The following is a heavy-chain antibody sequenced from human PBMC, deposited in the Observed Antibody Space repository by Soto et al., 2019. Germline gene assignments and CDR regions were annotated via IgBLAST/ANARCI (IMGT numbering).Heavy chain of an antibody. CDR1: GGSISNDNYY. Sequence: QVQLRESGPGLVKPSQTLSLTCTVSGGSISNDNYYWTWIHQHPGKGLEWIGYSYYSGSTYYNPYLKSRFSISVDTSKNQFSLKLSSVTAADTAVYYCVATTVTTISLDYWGQGTLVTVSS. CDR3: VATTVTTISLDY. CDR2: SYYSGST. J-gene: IGHJ4*02. D-gene: IGHD4-17*01. V-gene: IGHV4-31*03.